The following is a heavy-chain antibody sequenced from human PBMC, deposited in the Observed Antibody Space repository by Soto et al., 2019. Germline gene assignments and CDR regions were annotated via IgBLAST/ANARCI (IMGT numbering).Heavy chain of an antibody. CDR2: INTGNGDT. CDR3: ARPYSNSWSTYFDY. CDR1: GYSFTTYF. Sequence: QVQLVQSGAEVKKPGASVKVSCKTSGYSFTTYFMHWVRQAPGQRLEWMGWINTGNGDTKYSQQFQGRVTIARDTSAGTTYMELSSLRSEDTAVYYCARPYSNSWSTYFDYWGQGTLVTVSS. J-gene: IGHJ4*02. V-gene: IGHV1-3*04. D-gene: IGHD6-13*01.